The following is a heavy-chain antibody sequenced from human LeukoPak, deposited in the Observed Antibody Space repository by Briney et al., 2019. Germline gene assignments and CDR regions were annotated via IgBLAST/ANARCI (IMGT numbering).Heavy chain of an antibody. CDR2: IYYSGST. V-gene: IGHV4-59*01. D-gene: IGHD6-19*01. CDR1: GGSISSYY. J-gene: IGHJ5*02. Sequence: PSETLSLTCTVSGGSISSYYWSWIRQPPGKGLEWIGYIYYSGSTSYNPSLKSRVTISVDTSKNQFSLKLSSVTAADTAVYYCARIAVAGLGDNWFDPWGQGTLVTVSS. CDR3: ARIAVAGLGDNWFDP.